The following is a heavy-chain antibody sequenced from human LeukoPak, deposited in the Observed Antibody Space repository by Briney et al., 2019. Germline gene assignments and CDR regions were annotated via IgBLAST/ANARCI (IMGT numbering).Heavy chain of an antibody. CDR3: AKWLAAPYEWFDP. CDR1: GGSFSGYY. J-gene: IGHJ5*02. V-gene: IGHV4-34*01. Sequence: SETLSLTCAVYGGSFSGYYWSWIRQPPGKGLEWIGEINHSGSTNYNPSLKSRVTISVDTSKNQFSLKLSSVTAADTAVYYCAKWLAAPYEWFDPWGQGTLVTVPS. D-gene: IGHD2-8*01. CDR2: INHSGST.